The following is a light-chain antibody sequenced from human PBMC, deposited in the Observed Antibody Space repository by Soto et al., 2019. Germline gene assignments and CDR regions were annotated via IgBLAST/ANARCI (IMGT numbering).Light chain of an antibody. V-gene: IGLV2-14*01. CDR1: SSDVGGYNY. CDR2: EVS. Sequence: QSALTQPASVSGSPGQSITISCTGTSSDVGGYNYVSWYQQHPGKAPKLMIYEVSYRPSGVSNRFSASKSGNTASLTISGLQAEDEADYYCSSYTTSSTYVFGTGNKLTVL. J-gene: IGLJ1*01. CDR3: SSYTTSSTYV.